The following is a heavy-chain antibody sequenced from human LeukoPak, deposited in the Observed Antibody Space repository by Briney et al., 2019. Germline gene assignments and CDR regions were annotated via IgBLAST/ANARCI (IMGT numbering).Heavy chain of an antibody. CDR2: IYYTGST. CDR1: GGSFSGYY. Sequence: SETLSLTCAVYGGSFSGYYWSWIRQPPGKGLEWIGCIYYTGSTYYNPSLKSRVTLSVDTSKNQFSLKLSSVTAADTAVYYCARDGSPVRDSSGNDAFDIWGQGTMVTVSS. V-gene: IGHV4-34*01. CDR3: ARDGSPVRDSSGNDAFDI. D-gene: IGHD3-22*01. J-gene: IGHJ3*02.